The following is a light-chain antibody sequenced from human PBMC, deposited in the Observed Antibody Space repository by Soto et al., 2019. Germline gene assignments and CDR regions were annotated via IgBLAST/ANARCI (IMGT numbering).Light chain of an antibody. CDR2: TNN. CDR1: SSNIGSNT. Sequence: QSVLTQPPSASGTPGQRVTISCSGGSSNIGSNTVNWYQQLPGTAPKLLIYTNNQRPSGVPDRVSGSKSGTSASLAISGLQSEDEADYYCAAWDDSLNGPVFGGGTKVTVL. CDR3: AAWDDSLNGPV. J-gene: IGLJ3*02. V-gene: IGLV1-44*01.